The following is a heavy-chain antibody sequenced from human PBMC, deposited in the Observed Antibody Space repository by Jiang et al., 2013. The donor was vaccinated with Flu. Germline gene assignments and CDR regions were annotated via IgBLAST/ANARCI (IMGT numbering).Heavy chain of an antibody. CDR1: GFSLSTSGVG. Sequence: KPTQTLTLTCTFSGFSLSTSGVGVGWIRQPPGKALEWLALIYWSDGKRYSPSLNSRLTITKDTSKNXVVLTMTNMDPVDTATYYCAHSYDTSGYYRALLDYWGQGTLVTVSS. D-gene: IGHD3-22*01. CDR2: IYWSDGK. V-gene: IGHV2-5*01. J-gene: IGHJ4*02. CDR3: AHSYDTSGYYRALLDY.